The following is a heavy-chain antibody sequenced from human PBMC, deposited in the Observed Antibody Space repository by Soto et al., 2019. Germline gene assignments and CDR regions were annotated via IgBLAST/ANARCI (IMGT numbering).Heavy chain of an antibody. CDR3: ARDTSNYGDPYYFDY. CDR2: ISAYNGNT. D-gene: IGHD4-17*01. J-gene: IGHJ4*02. Sequence: QVQLVQSGAEVKKPGASVKVSCKASGYTFTSYGISWVRQAPGQGLEWMGWISAYNGNTNYAQKLQGRVTMTTDTSTSTAYMELRSVRSDDTAVYYCARDTSNYGDPYYFDYWGQGTLVTVSS. V-gene: IGHV1-18*01. CDR1: GYTFTSYG.